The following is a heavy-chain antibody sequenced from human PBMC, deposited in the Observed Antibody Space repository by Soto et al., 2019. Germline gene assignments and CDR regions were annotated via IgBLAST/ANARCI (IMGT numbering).Heavy chain of an antibody. V-gene: IGHV3-23*01. D-gene: IGHD2-8*01. J-gene: IGHJ4*02. CDR3: AKVGVKGLYCSNGACQYYFDH. CDR2: IDESGAYT. CDR1: GFTFSSCA. Sequence: EVQLLESGGGLVQPGGSLRLSCAASGFTFSSCAMSWVRQAPGKGLEWVSSIDESGAYTVYADSVKGRLTVSRDNSKNTLYLQMNSLRAEDTAVYYCAKVGVKGLYCSNGACQYYFDHWGQGTLVTVSS.